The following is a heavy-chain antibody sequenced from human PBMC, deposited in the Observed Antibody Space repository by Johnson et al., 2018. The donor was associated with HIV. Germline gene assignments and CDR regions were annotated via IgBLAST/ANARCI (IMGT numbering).Heavy chain of an antibody. Sequence: VQVVESGGGLVQPGGSLRLSCAASGFTFSSFWMTWVRQAPGKGLEWVANIKQDGSEKHYVDSVKGPFTISRDNAKNSLYLQMSSLRAEDTAVYYCARDESYRKYALTAFDIWGQGTMVTVSS. J-gene: IGHJ3*02. V-gene: IGHV3-7*05. CDR1: GFTFSSFW. CDR3: ARDESYRKYALTAFDI. CDR2: IKQDGSEK. D-gene: IGHD1-14*01.